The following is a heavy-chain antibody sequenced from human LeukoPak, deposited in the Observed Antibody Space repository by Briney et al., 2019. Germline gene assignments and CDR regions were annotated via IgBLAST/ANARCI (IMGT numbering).Heavy chain of an antibody. CDR2: IYYSGGT. V-gene: IGHV4-39*01. CDR3: ARRAGSGWYYFDY. J-gene: IGHJ4*02. CDR1: GGSISSSSYY. Sequence: SETLSLTCTVSGGSISSSSYYWGWIRQPPGKGLEWIGSIYYSGGTYYNPSLKSRVTISVDTSKNQFSLKLSSVTAADTAAYYCARRAGSGWYYFDYWGQGTLVTVSS. D-gene: IGHD6-13*01.